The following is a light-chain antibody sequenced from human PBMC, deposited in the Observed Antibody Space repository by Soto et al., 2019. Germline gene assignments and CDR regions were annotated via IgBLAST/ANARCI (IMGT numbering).Light chain of an antibody. J-gene: IGLJ2*01. CDR1: SSDVGGYNY. Sequence: QSALTQPASVSVAPGQSITISCTGTSSDVGGYNYVSWYQQHPGKAPKLMIYDVSNRPSGVSNRFSGSKSGNTASLTISGLQAEDDADYYCSSYTTSGSLVFGGGTKLTVL. CDR3: SSYTTSGSLV. V-gene: IGLV2-14*01. CDR2: DVS.